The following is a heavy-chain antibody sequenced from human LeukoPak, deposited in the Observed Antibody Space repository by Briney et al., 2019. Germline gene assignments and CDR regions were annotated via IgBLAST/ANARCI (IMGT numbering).Heavy chain of an antibody. CDR2: IGIAGDT. CDR3: VRSPAAAGTPYYFDY. Sequence: GGSLRLSCAASGFSFSRYDMHWVRQASGKGLEWVSTIGIAGDTYYPGSVKGRFSISRGNAKNSLYLQMNSLRAGDTAVYYCVRSPAAAGTPYYFDYWGRGTLVTVSS. CDR1: GFSFSRYD. V-gene: IGHV3-13*01. D-gene: IGHD6-13*01. J-gene: IGHJ4*02.